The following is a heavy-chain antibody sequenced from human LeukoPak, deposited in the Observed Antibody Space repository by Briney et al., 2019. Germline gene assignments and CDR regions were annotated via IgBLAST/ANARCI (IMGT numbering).Heavy chain of an antibody. D-gene: IGHD2-21*02. Sequence: GGSLRLSCAASGFTFSSYAMHWVRQAPCKGLEWVAVISYDGSNKYYADSVKGRFTISRDNSKNTLYLQMNSLRAEDTAVYYCAGAYVVVTAGFDYWGQGTLVTVSS. CDR1: GFTFSSYA. J-gene: IGHJ4*02. V-gene: IGHV3-30-3*01. CDR2: ISYDGSNK. CDR3: AGAYVVVTAGFDY.